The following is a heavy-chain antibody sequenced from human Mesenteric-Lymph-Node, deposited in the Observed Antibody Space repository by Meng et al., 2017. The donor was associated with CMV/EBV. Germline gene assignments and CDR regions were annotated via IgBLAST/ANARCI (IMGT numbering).Heavy chain of an antibody. Sequence: SETLSLTCAVSGGSISSSNWWSWVRQPPGKGLEWIGEIYHSGSTNYNPSLKSRVTISVDKSKNQFSLKLSSVTAADTAVYYCARADCSSTSCYKSAFDIWGQGTMVTVSS. CDR3: ARADCSSTSCYKSAFDI. CDR2: IYHSGST. J-gene: IGHJ3*02. D-gene: IGHD2-2*02. CDR1: GGSISSSNW. V-gene: IGHV4-4*02.